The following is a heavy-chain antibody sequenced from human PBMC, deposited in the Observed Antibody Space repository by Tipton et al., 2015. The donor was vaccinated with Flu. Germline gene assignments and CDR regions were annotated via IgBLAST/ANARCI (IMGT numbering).Heavy chain of an antibody. Sequence: TLSLTCAVSGYSVSSAYYWGWIRQPPGKGLEWIGSRYSGGATYYNPSLKSRVTISVDTSKNQFSLNLASLTAADTAVYYCARRASDNRPFETWGQGTLVTVSS. CDR1: GYSVSSAYY. CDR2: RYSGGAT. CDR3: ARRASDNRPFET. J-gene: IGHJ5*02. V-gene: IGHV4-38-2*01. D-gene: IGHD1-14*01.